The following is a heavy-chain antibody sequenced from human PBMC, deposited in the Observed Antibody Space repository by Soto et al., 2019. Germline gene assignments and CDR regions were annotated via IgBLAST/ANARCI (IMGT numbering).Heavy chain of an antibody. CDR3: ARERGHINVLGRVHPFDP. Sequence: QVHLVQSGPEVKKPEPSVTVSCKASGGTFSRNAISWVRQVPGQGLEGMGGIIPMFGTPKYAQKFQGMVTISADEATSTAYMAPSSTRCEYTAVYYCARERGHINVLGRVHPFDPRDQ. CDR1: GGTFSRNA. V-gene: IGHV1-69*01. J-gene: IGHJ5*02. D-gene: IGHD2-8*01. CDR2: IIPMFGTP.